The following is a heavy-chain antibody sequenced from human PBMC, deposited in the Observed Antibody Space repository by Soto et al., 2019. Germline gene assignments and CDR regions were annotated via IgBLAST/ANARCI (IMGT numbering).Heavy chain of an antibody. CDR2: INHSGST. Sequence: SETLSLTCAVYGGSFSGYYWSWIRQPPGKGLEWIGEINHSGSTNYNPSLKSRVTISVDTSKNQFSLKLSSVTAADTAVYYCARGRGSRDIVVVPAAPRGWFDPWGQGTLVTVSS. D-gene: IGHD2-2*01. J-gene: IGHJ5*02. CDR1: GGSFSGYY. CDR3: ARGRGSRDIVVVPAAPRGWFDP. V-gene: IGHV4-34*01.